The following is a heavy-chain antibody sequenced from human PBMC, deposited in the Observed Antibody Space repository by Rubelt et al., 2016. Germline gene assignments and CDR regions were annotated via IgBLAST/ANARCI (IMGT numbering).Heavy chain of an antibody. CDR2: IKKDGSKD. Sequence: QLVESGGGVVQPGGSLRLSCAASGFTLSNYWMSWVRQAPGKGLEWVANIKKDGSKDYYVDSVKGRFTVSRDNVKNSLYLQMNSLRWDDTAGYYCVGDGSGWELHSGGQGILVSVSS. D-gene: IGHD6-19*01. CDR1: GFTLSNYW. V-gene: IGHV3-7*01. CDR3: VGDGSGWELHS. J-gene: IGHJ5*01.